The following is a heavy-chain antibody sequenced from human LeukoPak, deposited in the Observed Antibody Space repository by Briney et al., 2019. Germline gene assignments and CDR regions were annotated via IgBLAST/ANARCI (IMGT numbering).Heavy chain of an antibody. V-gene: IGHV4-4*02. Sequence: SGTLSLTCAVSGGSISNSNWWSWVRQPPGKGLVWIGQIYHSGTTNYNPSLKSRVTISIDKSKNQFSLKVTSVTAADTAVYYCASSIVATITSFDYWGQGTLVTVSS. D-gene: IGHD5-12*01. CDR1: GGSISNSNW. CDR3: ASSIVATITSFDY. J-gene: IGHJ4*02. CDR2: IYHSGTT.